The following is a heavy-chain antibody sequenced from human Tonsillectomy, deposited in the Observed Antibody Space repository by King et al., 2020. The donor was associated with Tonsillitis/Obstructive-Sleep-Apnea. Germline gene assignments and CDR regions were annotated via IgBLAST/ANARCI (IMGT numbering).Heavy chain of an antibody. CDR1: GFSLSTSGVG. CDR2: IYWDDDK. J-gene: IGHJ2*01. CDR3: AHIGYEPVVPLRGYFDL. Sequence: TLKESGPTLVKPTQTLTLTCTFSGFSLSTSGVGVGWIRQPPGKALEWLSLIYWDDDKRYSPSLKNRLTITKETPKNQVVLTMTNMEPVDTATYYCAHIGYEPVVPLRGYFDLWGRGTLVTVSS. D-gene: IGHD2-2*01. V-gene: IGHV2-5*02.